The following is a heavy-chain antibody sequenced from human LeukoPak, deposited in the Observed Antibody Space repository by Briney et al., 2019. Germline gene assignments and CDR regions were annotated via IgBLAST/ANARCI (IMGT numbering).Heavy chain of an antibody. Sequence: PGRSLRLSCAASGFTFRSYGMHWVRQAPGKGLEWVAVISYDGSNKYYADSVKGRFTISRDNSKNTLYLQMNSLRAEDTAVYYCAKGIGDVVVVAATEDAFDIWGQGTMVTVSS. V-gene: IGHV3-30*18. D-gene: IGHD2-15*01. CDR2: ISYDGSNK. J-gene: IGHJ3*02. CDR1: GFTFRSYG. CDR3: AKGIGDVVVVAATEDAFDI.